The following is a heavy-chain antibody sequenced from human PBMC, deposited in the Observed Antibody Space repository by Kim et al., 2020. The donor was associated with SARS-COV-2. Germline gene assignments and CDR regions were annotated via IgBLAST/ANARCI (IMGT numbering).Heavy chain of an antibody. CDR3: ARDRGGSRRTNWFDP. V-gene: IGHV1-18*01. CDR2: ISAYNGNT. CDR1: GYTFTSYG. Sequence: ASVNVSCKASGYTFTSYGISWVRQAPGQGLEGMGWISAYNGNTNYAQKLQGRVTMTTDTSTSTAYMELRSLRSDDTAVYYCARDRGGSRRTNWFDPWGQGTLVTVSS. D-gene: IGHD3-16*01. J-gene: IGHJ5*02.